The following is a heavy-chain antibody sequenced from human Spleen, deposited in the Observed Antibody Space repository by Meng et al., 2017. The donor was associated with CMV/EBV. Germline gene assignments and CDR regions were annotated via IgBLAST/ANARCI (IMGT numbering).Heavy chain of an antibody. V-gene: IGHV3-21*01. CDR1: GLPFSSYT. J-gene: IGHJ5*02. Sequence: GESLKISCAASGLPFSSYTMNWVRQAPGKGLEWVSSISSSSSYMYYAESVKGRFTISRDNAKKSLYLDMNNLTAEDTATHYCASQYCSSSSCYRYNWFDPWGQGTLVTVSS. CDR3: ASQYCSSSSCYRYNWFDP. D-gene: IGHD2-2*02. CDR2: ISSSSSYM.